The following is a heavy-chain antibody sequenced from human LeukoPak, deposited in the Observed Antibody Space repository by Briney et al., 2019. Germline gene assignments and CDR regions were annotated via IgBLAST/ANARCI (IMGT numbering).Heavy chain of an antibody. CDR1: GYTFTGYY. V-gene: IGHV1-2*02. CDR3: ARTTEGYARGPGYSYYYYMDV. Sequence: VASVKVSCKASGYTFTGYYMHWVRQAPGQGLEWMGWINPNSGGTNYAQKFQGRVTMTRDTSISTAYMELSRLRSDDTAVYYCARTTEGYARGPGYSYYYYMDVWGKGTTVTISS. D-gene: IGHD5-12*01. CDR2: INPNSGGT. J-gene: IGHJ6*03.